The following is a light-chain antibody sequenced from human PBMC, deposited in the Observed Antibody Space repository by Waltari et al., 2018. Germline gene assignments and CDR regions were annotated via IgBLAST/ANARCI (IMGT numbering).Light chain of an antibody. CDR1: QNLTNNF. CDR3: QQYGTSPYT. V-gene: IGKV3-20*01. CDR2: GAV. J-gene: IGKJ2*01. Sequence: IVLTQSPDTVYFSPGDKASPSCRASQNLTNNFLAWHQQRPGQPPGLLIHGAVRRATGVSDRFSGSGSGTDFTLTISRLETEDSAVYYCQQYGTSPYTFGQGTKVEIK.